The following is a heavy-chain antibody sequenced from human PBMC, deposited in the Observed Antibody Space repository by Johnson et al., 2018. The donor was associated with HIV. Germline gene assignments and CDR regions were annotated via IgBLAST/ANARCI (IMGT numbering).Heavy chain of an antibody. Sequence: VQLVESGGGLVQPGGSLRLSCAASGFTVSSNYMSWVRQAPGKGLEWVSDITWNGGSTGYADSVKGRFTVSRDNAKNSLYLQMNSLRAEDTAVYYCARKQWLEIPSDALDVWGQGTMVTVSS. J-gene: IGHJ3*01. D-gene: IGHD6-19*01. CDR1: GFTVSSNY. CDR2: ITWNGGST. V-gene: IGHV3-20*04. CDR3: ARKQWLEIPSDALDV.